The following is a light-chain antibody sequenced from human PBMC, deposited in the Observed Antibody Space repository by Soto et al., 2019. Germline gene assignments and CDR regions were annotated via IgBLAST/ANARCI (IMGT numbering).Light chain of an antibody. CDR3: QQYGSSPPWT. J-gene: IGKJ1*01. CDR1: QSVSSSY. Sequence: EIVLTQSPGTLSLSPGERATLSCRASQSVSSSYLAWYQQKPGQAPRLLIYGASSRATGIPDRFSGSGPGTDFTLTISTLEPADFAVYYCQQYGSSPPWTFGQGTKVQIK. V-gene: IGKV3-20*01. CDR2: GAS.